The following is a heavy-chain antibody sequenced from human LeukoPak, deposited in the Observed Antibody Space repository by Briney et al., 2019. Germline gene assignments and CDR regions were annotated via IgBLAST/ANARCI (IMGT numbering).Heavy chain of an antibody. V-gene: IGHV1-69*01. CDR2: IIPIFGTA. D-gene: IGHD7-27*01. J-gene: IGHJ4*02. Sequence: ASVKVSCKASGGTFSSYAISWVRQAPGQGLEWMGGIIPIFGTANYAQKFQGRVTITADESTSTAYMELSSLRSEDTAMYYCARGSYTLGYQPYWGQGTLVTVSP. CDR3: ARGSYTLGYQPY. CDR1: GGTFSSYA.